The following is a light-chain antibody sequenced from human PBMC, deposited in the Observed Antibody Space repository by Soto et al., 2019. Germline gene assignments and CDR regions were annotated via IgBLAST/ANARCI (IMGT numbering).Light chain of an antibody. J-gene: IGKJ1*01. Sequence: DIQMTQSPSTLSGSVGERATITCRASQTVSSWLAWYQQKPGKAPKLLIYEASTLTSGVPSRFSGSGSGTEFTLTISSLQPDDFATYYCQHYNSYSEAFGQGTKVDIK. CDR2: EAS. CDR1: QTVSSW. CDR3: QHYNSYSEA. V-gene: IGKV1-5*03.